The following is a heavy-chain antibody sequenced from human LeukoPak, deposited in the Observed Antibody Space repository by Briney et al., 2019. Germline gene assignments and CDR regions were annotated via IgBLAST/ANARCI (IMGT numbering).Heavy chain of an antibody. CDR3: ARGTYYYDSSASPSDV. V-gene: IGHV1-2*02. J-gene: IGHJ6*04. D-gene: IGHD3-22*01. CDR1: GYIFTSYY. Sequence: RASVKVSCKASGYIFTSYYMHWVRQAPGQGLEWMGIINPSGGNTNYAQKFQGRVTMTRDTSISTAYMELSRLRSDDTAVYYCARGTYYYDSSASPSDVWGKGTTVTVSS. CDR2: INPSGGNT.